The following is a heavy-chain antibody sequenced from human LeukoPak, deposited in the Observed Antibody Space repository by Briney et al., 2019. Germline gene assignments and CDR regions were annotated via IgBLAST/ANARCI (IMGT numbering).Heavy chain of an antibody. J-gene: IGHJ4*02. Sequence: GGSLRLSCAASAFTFSSYEMNWVRQAPGKGLEWVSYISSSGSTIYYADSVKGRFTISRDNAKNSLYLQMNSLRAEDTAVYYCARGKGDGYQYYFDYWGQGTLVTVSS. V-gene: IGHV3-48*03. D-gene: IGHD5-24*01. CDR3: ARGKGDGYQYYFDY. CDR1: AFTFSSYE. CDR2: ISSSGSTI.